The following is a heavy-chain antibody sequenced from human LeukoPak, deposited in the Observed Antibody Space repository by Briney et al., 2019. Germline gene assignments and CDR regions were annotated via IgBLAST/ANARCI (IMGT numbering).Heavy chain of an antibody. D-gene: IGHD5-12*01. CDR1: GGSISSSSFY. V-gene: IGHV4-39*01. CDR2: IYYSGST. CDR3: ARLPTITFFDY. Sequence: SETLSLTCTVSGGSISSSSFYWGWIRQPPGRGLEWIGSIYYSGSTSYNPSLKSRVTISVDTSKDQFSLKLSSVTAADTAVYYCARLPTITFFDYWGQGTLVTVSS. J-gene: IGHJ4*02.